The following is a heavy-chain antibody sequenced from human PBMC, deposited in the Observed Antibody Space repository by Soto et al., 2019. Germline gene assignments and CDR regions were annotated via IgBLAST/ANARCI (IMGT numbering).Heavy chain of an antibody. CDR2: IIPILGIA. V-gene: IGHV1-69*08. Sequence: QVQLVQSGAEVKKPGSSVKVSCKASGGTFSSYTISWVRQAPGQGLEWMGRIIPILGIANYAQKFQGRVTITADKSTSTAYMERSSLRSEDTAVYYCARDFPTDYGDYVGGLGYWGQGTLVTVSS. D-gene: IGHD4-17*01. CDR3: ARDFPTDYGDYVGGLGY. CDR1: GGTFSSYT. J-gene: IGHJ4*02.